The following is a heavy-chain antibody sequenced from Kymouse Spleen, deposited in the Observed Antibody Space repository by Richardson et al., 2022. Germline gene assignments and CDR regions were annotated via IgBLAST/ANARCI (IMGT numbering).Heavy chain of an antibody. Sequence: EVQLVESGGGLVKPGGSLRLSCAASGFTFSSYSMNWVRQAPGKGLEWVSSISSSSSYIYYADSVKGRFTISRDNAKNSLYLQMNSLRAEDTAVYYCARTNWGSDYFDYWGQGTLVTVSS. CDR2: ISSSSSYI. CDR3: ARTNWGSDYFDY. CDR1: GFTFSSYS. J-gene: IGHJ4*02. D-gene: IGHD7-27*02. V-gene: IGHV3-21*03.